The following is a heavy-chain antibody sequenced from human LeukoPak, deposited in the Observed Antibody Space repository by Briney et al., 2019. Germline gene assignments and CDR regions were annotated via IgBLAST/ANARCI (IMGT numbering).Heavy chain of an antibody. J-gene: IGHJ4*02. CDR1: GFIFTNYF. CDR3: ATDRGWRTGGYYLYYFEY. CDR2: IKHDGTEK. Sequence: GGSLRLSCAASGFIFTNYFMSWVRQTPGKELEWVASIKHDGTEKYYVDSVKGRFTISRDNARNALCLRMNSLRVEDTAVYYCATDRGWRTGGYYLYYFEYWGPGTLVTVSS. V-gene: IGHV3-7*01. D-gene: IGHD2-8*02.